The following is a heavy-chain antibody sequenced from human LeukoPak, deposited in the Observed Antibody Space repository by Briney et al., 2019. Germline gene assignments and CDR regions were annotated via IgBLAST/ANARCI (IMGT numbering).Heavy chain of an antibody. V-gene: IGHV4-39*01. CDR3: ARRVEYSSSPRGFDY. Sequence: PSETLPLTCTVSGGSISSSSYYWGWIRQPPGKGLEWIGTIYYSGSTYYNPSLQSRVTISVDTSKNQFSLKLSSVIAADTAVYYCARRVEYSSSPRGFDYWGQGTLVTVSS. D-gene: IGHD6-6*01. CDR1: GGSISSSSYY. J-gene: IGHJ4*02. CDR2: IYYSGST.